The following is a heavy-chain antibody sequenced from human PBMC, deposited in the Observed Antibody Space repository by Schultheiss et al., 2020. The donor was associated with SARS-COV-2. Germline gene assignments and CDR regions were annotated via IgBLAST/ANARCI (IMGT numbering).Heavy chain of an antibody. Sequence: GGSLRLSCAASGFTFSNYWMSWVRQAPGKGLEWVSSISSSSSYIYYADSVKGRFTISRDNAKNSLYLQMNSLRAEDTAVYYCARGLYPEYFQHWGQGTLVTVSS. D-gene: IGHD2-15*01. V-gene: IGHV3-21*04. CDR1: GFTFSNYW. CDR3: ARGLYPEYFQH. J-gene: IGHJ1*01. CDR2: ISSSSSYI.